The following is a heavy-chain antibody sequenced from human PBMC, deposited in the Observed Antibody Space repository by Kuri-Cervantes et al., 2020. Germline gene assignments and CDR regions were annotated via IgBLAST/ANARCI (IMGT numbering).Heavy chain of an antibody. J-gene: IGHJ4*02. Sequence: YSFTAYWIGWVRQMPGKGLEWMGIIYPGDSDTRYSPSFQGQVNISADKSISTAYLQWSSLKASDTAMYYCARRTYYDSSGYYYDLGYFDYWGQGILVTVSS. CDR3: ARRTYYDSSGYYYDLGYFDY. D-gene: IGHD3-22*01. V-gene: IGHV5-51*01. CDR2: IYPGDSDT. CDR1: YSFTAYW.